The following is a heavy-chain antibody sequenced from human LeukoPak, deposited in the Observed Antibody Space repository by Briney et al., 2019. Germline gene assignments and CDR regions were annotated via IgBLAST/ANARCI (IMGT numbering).Heavy chain of an antibody. CDR1: GFTFSDYY. V-gene: IGHV3-11*04. CDR2: ISSSGSTI. CDR3: AKDEYYYDSSGPY. J-gene: IGHJ4*02. Sequence: GGSLRLSCAASGFTFSDYYMSWIRQAPGKGLEWVSYISSSGSTIYYADSVKGRFTISRDNAKNSLYLQMNSLRAEDTAVYYCAKDEYYYDSSGPYWGQGTLVTVSS. D-gene: IGHD3-22*01.